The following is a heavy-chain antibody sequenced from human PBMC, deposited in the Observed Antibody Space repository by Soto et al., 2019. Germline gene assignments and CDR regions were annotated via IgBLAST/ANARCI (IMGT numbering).Heavy chain of an antibody. D-gene: IGHD2-21*02. CDR2: VYYSGRT. V-gene: IGHV4-61*01. J-gene: IGHJ4*02. CDR1: GGSVSSVTYY. CDR3: ARDRVTTPRFYDY. Sequence: PSETLSLTCTVSGGSVSSVTYYWSWIRQPPGKGLEWIGYVYYSGRTTYNPSLKTRVTISVDTPKNQFSLKLNSVTAADTAVYYCARDRVTTPRFYDYWGQGALVT.